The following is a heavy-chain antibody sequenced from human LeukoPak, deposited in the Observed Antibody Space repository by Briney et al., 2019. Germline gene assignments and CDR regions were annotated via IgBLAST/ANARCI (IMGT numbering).Heavy chain of an antibody. Sequence: GGSLGLSCAASGFTFSSYGMHWVRQAPGKGLEWVAFIRYDGSNKYYADSVKGRFTISRDNSKNTLYLQMNSLRAEDTAVYYCAKIRNVLLWFGELSTWGQGTLVTVSS. CDR3: AKIRNVLLWFGELST. CDR1: GFTFSSYG. CDR2: IRYDGSNK. V-gene: IGHV3-30*02. J-gene: IGHJ5*02. D-gene: IGHD3-10*01.